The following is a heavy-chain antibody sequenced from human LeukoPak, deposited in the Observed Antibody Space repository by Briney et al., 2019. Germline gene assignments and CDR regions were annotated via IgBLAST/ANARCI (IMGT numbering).Heavy chain of an antibody. V-gene: IGHV3-30*18. D-gene: IGHD3-3*01. J-gene: IGHJ5*02. CDR3: AKDFRGEPHP. CDR2: ISYDGSNK. Sequence: PGGSLRLSCAASGFTFSDYGMHWVRQAPGKGLEWVAVISYDGSNKYYADSVKGRFTISRDNSKNTLYLQMNSLRAEDTAVYYCAKDFRGEPHPWGQGTLVTVSS. CDR1: GFTFSDYG.